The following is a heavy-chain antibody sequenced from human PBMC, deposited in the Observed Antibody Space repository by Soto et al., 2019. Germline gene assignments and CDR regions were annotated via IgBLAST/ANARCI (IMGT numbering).Heavy chain of an antibody. CDR2: ISGSGGST. CDR1: GFTFSSYA. D-gene: IGHD3-10*01. J-gene: IGHJ6*02. CDR3: AKDLLWFGELSYYYHGMDV. V-gene: IGHV3-23*01. Sequence: EVQLLESGGGLVQPGGSLRLSCAASGFTFSSYAMSWVRQAPGKGLEWVSAISGSGGSTYYADSVKGRFTISRDNSKNTLYLQMNILRAEDTAVYYCAKDLLWFGELSYYYHGMDVWGQGTTVTVSS.